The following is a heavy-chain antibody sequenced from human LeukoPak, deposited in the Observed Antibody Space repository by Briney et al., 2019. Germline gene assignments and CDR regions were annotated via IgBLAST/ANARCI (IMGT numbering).Heavy chain of an antibody. Sequence: GGSLRLSCAASGFTFSSYSMNWVRQAPGKGLEWVSSISSSSSYIYYADSVKGRFTISRDNAKNSLYLQMNSLRAEDTAVYYCARSGYDFWSGYPRIFDYWGQGTLVTVSS. CDR2: ISSSSSYI. CDR3: ARSGYDFWSGYPRIFDY. J-gene: IGHJ4*02. V-gene: IGHV3-21*01. D-gene: IGHD3-3*01. CDR1: GFTFSSYS.